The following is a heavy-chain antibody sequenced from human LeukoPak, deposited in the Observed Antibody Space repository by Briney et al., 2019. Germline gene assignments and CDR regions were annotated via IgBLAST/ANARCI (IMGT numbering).Heavy chain of an antibody. V-gene: IGHV4-39*07. CDR1: GGSISSYY. D-gene: IGHD3-10*01. CDR3: ARDKEGTMVRGVIYAFDI. Sequence: SETLSLTCTVSGGSISSYYWGWIRQPPGKGLEWIGSTYYSGSTYYNPSLKSRVTISVDTSKNQFSLKLSSVTAADTAVYYCARDKEGTMVRGVIYAFDIWGQGTMVTVSS. CDR2: TYYSGST. J-gene: IGHJ3*02.